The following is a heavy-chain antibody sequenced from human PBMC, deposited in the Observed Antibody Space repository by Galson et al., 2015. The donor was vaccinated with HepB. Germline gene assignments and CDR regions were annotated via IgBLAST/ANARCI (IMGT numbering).Heavy chain of an antibody. CDR1: GGTFSSYA. V-gene: IGHV1-69*13. CDR3: ARGLLIAAAGTSYYYYYMDV. CDR2: IIPIFGTA. J-gene: IGHJ6*03. Sequence: SVKVSCKAYGGTFSSYAISWVRQAPGQGLEWMGGIIPIFGTANYAQKFQGRVTITADESTSTAYMELSSLRSEDTAVYYRARGLLIAAAGTSYYYYYMDVWGKGTTVTVSS. D-gene: IGHD6-13*01.